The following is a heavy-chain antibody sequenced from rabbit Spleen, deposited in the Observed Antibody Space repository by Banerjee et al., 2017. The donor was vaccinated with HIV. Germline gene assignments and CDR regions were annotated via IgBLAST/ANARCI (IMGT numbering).Heavy chain of an antibody. V-gene: IGHV1S45*01. Sequence: QEQLMETGGGLVQPGGSLTLSCTASRFPFSDKAVVCWVRQAPGKGLQWIACINAITGKAVYATWASARFTISRTSSTTVTLRMTSLTAADRATYFCARDLVAVIGWNFYLWGPGPLVTVS. D-gene: IGHD1-1*01. CDR3: ARDLVAVIGWNFYL. CDR1: RFPFSDKAV. J-gene: IGHJ4*01. CDR2: INAITGKA.